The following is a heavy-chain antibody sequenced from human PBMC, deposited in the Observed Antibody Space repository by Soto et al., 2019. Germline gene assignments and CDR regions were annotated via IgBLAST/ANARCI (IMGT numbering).Heavy chain of an antibody. J-gene: IGHJ6*03. D-gene: IGHD2-2*01. CDR3: ASSGPAAPAVGYYYYMDV. Sequence: ASVKVSCKASGYIFTSYAIHWARQAPGQRLEWMGWMNPDSGNTGYAQKFQGRVTMTRNTSISTAYMELSSLRSEDTAVYYCASSGPAAPAVGYYYYMDVWGKGTTVTVSS. V-gene: IGHV1-8*02. CDR1: GYIFTSYA. CDR2: MNPDSGNT.